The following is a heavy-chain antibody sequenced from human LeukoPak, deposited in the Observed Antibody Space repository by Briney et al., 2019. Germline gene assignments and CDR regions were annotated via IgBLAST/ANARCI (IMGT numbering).Heavy chain of an antibody. J-gene: IGHJ1*01. CDR3: ARGVMGSCWYLKH. D-gene: IGHD6-13*01. CDR2: ISSSDNTI. Sequence: GGSLRLSCAASGFTFTNYYMSWIRQAPGKGLEWVSYISSSDNTIYYADSVKGRFTISRDNAKNSLYLQMNSLRADDTAVYYCARGVMGSCWYLKHWGQGTLVTVSS. CDR1: GFTFTNYY. V-gene: IGHV3-11*04.